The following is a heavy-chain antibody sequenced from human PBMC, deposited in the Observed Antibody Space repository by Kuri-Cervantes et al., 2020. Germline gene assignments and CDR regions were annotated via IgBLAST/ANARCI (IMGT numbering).Heavy chain of an antibody. CDR3: ARGGGSSWPTFEF. V-gene: IGHV4-34*01. CDR2: INHSGST. CDR1: GGSFSGYY. D-gene: IGHD6-13*01. Sequence: GSLRLSCAVYGGSFSGYYWSWIRQPPGKGLEWIGEINHSGSTNYNPSLKSRVTISVDISKNQFSLQLSSVTAADTAVYYCARGGGSSWPTFEFWGQGTLVTVSS. J-gene: IGHJ4*02.